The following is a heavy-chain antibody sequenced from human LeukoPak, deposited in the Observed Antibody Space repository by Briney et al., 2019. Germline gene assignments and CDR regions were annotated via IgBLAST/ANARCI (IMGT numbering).Heavy chain of an antibody. D-gene: IGHD3-3*01. Sequence: GGSLRLSCAASGFTFSSYWMSWVRQAPGKGLEWVSSISSSSSYIYYADSVKGRFTISRDNAKNSLYLQMNSLRAEDTAVYYCARGYYDFWTKTYYYYMDVWGKGTTVTVSS. J-gene: IGHJ6*03. V-gene: IGHV3-21*01. CDR2: ISSSSSYI. CDR1: GFTFSSYW. CDR3: ARGYYDFWTKTYYYYMDV.